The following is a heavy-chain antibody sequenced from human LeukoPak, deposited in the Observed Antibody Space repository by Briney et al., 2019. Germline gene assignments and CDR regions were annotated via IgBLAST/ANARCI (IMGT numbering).Heavy chain of an antibody. V-gene: IGHV4-59*01. CDR1: GGSISSYY. Sequence: PSETLSLTCTVSGGSISSYYWSWIRQPPRKGLEWIGYIYYSGSTNYNPSLKSRVTISVDTSKNQFSLKLSSVTAADTAVYYCARVGFGELRFDPWGQGTLVTVSS. CDR3: ARVGFGELRFDP. D-gene: IGHD3-10*01. CDR2: IYYSGST. J-gene: IGHJ5*02.